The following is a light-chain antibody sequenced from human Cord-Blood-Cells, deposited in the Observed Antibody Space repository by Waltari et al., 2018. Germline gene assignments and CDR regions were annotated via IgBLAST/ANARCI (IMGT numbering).Light chain of an antibody. CDR1: QSISSY. CDR3: QQSYSTPFT. Sequence: DIQMTQSPSSLSASVGDRVTITCRASQSISSYLNWYQQKPGKAPKLLFYAASSLQSGVPSRFSGSGSGTDFTLTISSLQPEDFATYYCQQSYSTPFTVGPGTKVDIK. J-gene: IGKJ3*01. V-gene: IGKV1-39*01. CDR2: AAS.